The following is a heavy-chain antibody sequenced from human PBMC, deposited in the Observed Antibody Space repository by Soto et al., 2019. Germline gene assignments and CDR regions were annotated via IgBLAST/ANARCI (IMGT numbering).Heavy chain of an antibody. CDR3: AKAGGWSPVYYFYY. CDR2: ISGTGGST. Sequence: GASLRLFCVVSGFTFSSYGMNWVRQAPGKGLEWVSAISGTGGSTYSADSVKGRFTISRDNSKNTLYLQMNSLRAEDTAVYYCAKAGGWSPVYYFYYWGQGTRVTVSS. CDR1: GFTFSSYG. D-gene: IGHD6-19*01. J-gene: IGHJ4*02. V-gene: IGHV3-23*01.